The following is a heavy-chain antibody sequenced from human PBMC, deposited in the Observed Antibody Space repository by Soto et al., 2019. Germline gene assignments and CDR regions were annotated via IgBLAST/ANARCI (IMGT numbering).Heavy chain of an antibody. D-gene: IGHD3-22*01. Sequence: ASLKVSCKAAGGTFISYTISWVRQAPGQGLEWMGWINPSDGNRNFAQKFEDRVTMTTATSTNTVFLELRSLKSDDTAIYYCARDRLRGYDSSGFYSWGQGTMVTVSS. J-gene: IGHJ4*02. CDR3: ARDRLRGYDSSGFYS. CDR2: INPSDGNR. CDR1: GGTFISYT. V-gene: IGHV1-18*01.